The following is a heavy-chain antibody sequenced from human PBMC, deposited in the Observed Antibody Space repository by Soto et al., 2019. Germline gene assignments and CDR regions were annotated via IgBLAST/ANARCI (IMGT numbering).Heavy chain of an antibody. D-gene: IGHD3-9*01. J-gene: IGHJ6*03. CDR1: GYTFTSYY. V-gene: IGHV1-46*03. CDR3: ARDLRYFDWLSPPRYYYYMDV. CDR2: INPSGGST. Sequence: ASVKVSCKASGYTFTSYYMHWVRQAPGQGLEWMGIINPSGGSTSYAQKFQGRVTMTRDTSTSTDYMELSSLRSEDTAVYYCARDLRYFDWLSPPRYYYYMDVWGKGTTVTVSS.